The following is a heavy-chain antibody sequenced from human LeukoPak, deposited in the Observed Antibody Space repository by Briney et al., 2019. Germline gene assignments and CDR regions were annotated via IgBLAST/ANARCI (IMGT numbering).Heavy chain of an antibody. CDR2: VYYRGNT. D-gene: IGHD1-26*01. V-gene: IGHV4-39*07. Sequence: PSETLSLTCTVSGGTVSSISYSWGWIRQPPGKGFEWIGTVYYRGNTYYNPTLRSRVTMSVDTSKNQFSLKLSSVTAADTAVYYCARDNGWELLAVAFDIWGQGTMVTVSS. CDR1: GGTVSSISYS. J-gene: IGHJ3*02. CDR3: ARDNGWELLAVAFDI.